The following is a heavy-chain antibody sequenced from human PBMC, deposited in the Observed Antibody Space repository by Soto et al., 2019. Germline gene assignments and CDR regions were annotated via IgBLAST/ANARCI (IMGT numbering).Heavy chain of an antibody. Sequence: QLQLQESGSGLVKPSQTLSLTCAVSGCSISSGGYSWSWLRQPPGKGLESIGYIYHSGSTYYNPSHKSRVTISVDRSKNKFSLKLSSVTAEDTPVYYCARGMTTVTTLDYWSPGTLVTVSS. CDR1: GCSISSGGYS. D-gene: IGHD4-4*01. CDR3: ARGMTTVTTLDY. J-gene: IGHJ4*02. CDR2: IYHSGST. V-gene: IGHV4-30-2*01.